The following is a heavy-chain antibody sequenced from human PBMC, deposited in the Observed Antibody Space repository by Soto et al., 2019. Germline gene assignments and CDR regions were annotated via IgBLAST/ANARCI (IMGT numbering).Heavy chain of an antibody. V-gene: IGHV1-69-2*01. CDR3: ATASSIGGRLWYFDL. Sequence: EVQLVQSGAEVKKPGATVKISCKVSGYIFTDYYVYWVQQAPGKGLEWMGFLDPEDGETMYAEKFQGRITITADTSTDTAYMELISLRSEDTAVYYCATASSIGGRLWYFDLWGRGTLVTVSS. D-gene: IGHD6-6*01. CDR2: LDPEDGET. CDR1: GYIFTDYY. J-gene: IGHJ2*01.